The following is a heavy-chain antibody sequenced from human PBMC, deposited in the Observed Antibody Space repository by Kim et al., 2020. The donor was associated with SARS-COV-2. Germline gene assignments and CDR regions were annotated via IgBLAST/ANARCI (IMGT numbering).Heavy chain of an antibody. V-gene: IGHV3-33*05. J-gene: IGHJ4*02. CDR1: GFTFSAYA. CDR2: ISYDGSDK. D-gene: IGHD2-15*01. Sequence: GGSLRLSCAASGFTFSAYAMHWVRQAPGKGLEWVAVISYDGSDKYYADSVKGRFTISRDNSKNTLYVQMNSLRAEDTAVYYCVRGSSDTCYSSGVYWSQG. CDR3: VRGSSDTCYSSGVY.